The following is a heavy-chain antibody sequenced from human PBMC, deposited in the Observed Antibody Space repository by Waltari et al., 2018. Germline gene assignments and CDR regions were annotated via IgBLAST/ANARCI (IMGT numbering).Heavy chain of an antibody. CDR2: ISGNHVHT. Sequence: QAQLVQSGAEVKKPGASMKVSCMDSGYTFSDYGISWVRQAPGQGPEGMGWISGNHVHTNHAQNVLGRLIMPKDPYATPVYMELNYLTSDDTALYYCARERHRLMEEGYLMALDPWGHGTLVTVSS. CDR3: ARERHRLMEEGYLMALDP. V-gene: IGHV1-18*01. J-gene: IGHJ5*02. CDR1: GYTFSDYG. D-gene: IGHD6-25*01.